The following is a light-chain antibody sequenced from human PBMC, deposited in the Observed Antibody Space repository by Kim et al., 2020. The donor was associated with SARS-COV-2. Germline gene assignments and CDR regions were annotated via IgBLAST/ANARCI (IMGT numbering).Light chain of an antibody. CDR3: GADHGSGSNFPL. V-gene: IGLV9-49*01. J-gene: IGLJ3*02. Sequence: LTCTLSSGYSNYKVDWYQQRPGKGPRFVMRVGTGGIVGSKGDGIPDRFSVLGSGLNRYLTIKNIQEEDESDYHCGADHGSGSNFPLFGGGTKLTVL. CDR1: SGYSNYK. CDR2: VGTGGIVG.